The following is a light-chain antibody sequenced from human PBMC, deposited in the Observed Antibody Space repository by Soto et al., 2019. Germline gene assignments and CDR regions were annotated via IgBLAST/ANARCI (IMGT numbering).Light chain of an antibody. CDR3: QKYNRAPLT. CDR1: QGIAPY. V-gene: IGKV1-27*01. CDR2: AAS. J-gene: IGKJ4*01. Sequence: DVQMTQSPSSLSASVGDRVTITCRASQGIAPYLAWFQQKPGKVPKLLIYAASTLQSGVPSRFSGSGSGTDFTLTISSLQPEDVATYSCQKYNRAPLTFGGGTKVEIK.